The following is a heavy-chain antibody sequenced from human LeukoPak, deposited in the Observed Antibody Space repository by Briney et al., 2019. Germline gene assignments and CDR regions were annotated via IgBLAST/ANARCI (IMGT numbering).Heavy chain of an antibody. CDR2: ISGSGGST. Sequence: GGSLRLSCAASGFTFSSYAMSWVRQAPGKGLEWVSAISGSGGSTYYADSVKGRFTISRDNSKNTLYLQMNSLRAEDTAVYYCARGGYGDYSNWFDPWGQGTLVTVSS. CDR1: GFTFSSYA. J-gene: IGHJ5*02. D-gene: IGHD4-17*01. V-gene: IGHV3-23*01. CDR3: ARGGYGDYSNWFDP.